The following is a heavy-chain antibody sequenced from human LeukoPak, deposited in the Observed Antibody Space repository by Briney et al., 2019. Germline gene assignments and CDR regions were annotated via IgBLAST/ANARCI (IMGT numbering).Heavy chain of an antibody. CDR2: IIPIFGTA. CDR3: ARRRYYDYVWGSFDY. D-gene: IGHD3-16*01. CDR1: GGTFSSYA. J-gene: IGHJ4*02. V-gene: IGHV1-69*13. Sequence: SVKVSCKASGGTFSSYAVSWVRQAPGRGLEWMGGIIPIFGTANYAQKFQGRVTITADESTSTAYMELSSLRSEDTAVYYCARRRYYDYVWGSFDYWGQGTLVTVSS.